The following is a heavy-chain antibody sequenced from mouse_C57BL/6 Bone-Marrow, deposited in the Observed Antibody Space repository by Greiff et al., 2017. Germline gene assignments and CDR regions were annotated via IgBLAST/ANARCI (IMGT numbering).Heavy chain of an antibody. D-gene: IGHD3-2*02. CDR1: GFTFSSYA. CDR2: ISDGGSYT. V-gene: IGHV5-4*01. Sequence: EVQVVESGGGLVKPGGSLKLSCAASGFTFSSYAMSWVRQTPEKRLEWVATISDGGSYTYYPDNVKGRFTISRDNAKNNLYLQMSHLKSEDTAMYYCARHSSGPWFADWGQGTLVTVSA. CDR3: ARHSSGPWFAD. J-gene: IGHJ3*01.